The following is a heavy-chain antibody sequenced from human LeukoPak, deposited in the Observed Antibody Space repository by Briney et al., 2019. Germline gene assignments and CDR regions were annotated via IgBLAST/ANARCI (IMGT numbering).Heavy chain of an antibody. CDR2: IYYSGST. CDR1: GGSISSYY. V-gene: IGHV4-59*01. J-gene: IGHJ4*02. D-gene: IGHD5-18*01. CDR3: ARGYSYGYGLDY. Sequence: NHSETLSLTCTVSGGSISSYYWSWIRPPPGKGLEWIGYIYYSGSTNYNPSLKSRVTISVDTSKNQFSLKLSSVTAADTAVYYCARGYSYGYGLDYWGQGTLVTVSS.